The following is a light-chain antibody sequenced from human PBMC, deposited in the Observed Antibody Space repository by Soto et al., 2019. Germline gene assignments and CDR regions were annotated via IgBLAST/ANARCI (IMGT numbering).Light chain of an antibody. CDR2: GVS. J-gene: IGLJ1*01. CDR3: SSHTSSGSLV. V-gene: IGLV2-14*01. CDR1: SSDVGGYDY. Sequence: LTQPASVSGSPGQSITISCTGTSSDVGGYDYVPWYQQYPGKAPKVLIYGVSNRPSGVSNRFSGSKSGNTASLTFSGLQAEDEADYYCSSHTSSGSLVFGTGTKVTAL.